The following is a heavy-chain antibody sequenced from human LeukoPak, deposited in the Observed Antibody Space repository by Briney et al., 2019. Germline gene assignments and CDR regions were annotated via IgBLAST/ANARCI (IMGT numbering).Heavy chain of an antibody. CDR3: ARGRSDYDFWSGFYNY. D-gene: IGHD3-3*01. J-gene: IGHJ4*02. Sequence: GGSLRLSCAASGFTFSRYEMIWVRQAPGKGLEWLSYISSGSSSIYYADSVKGRFTISRDNDRNSLYLQMSSLRAEDTAVYYCARGRSDYDFWSGFYNYWGQRSLVTVSS. V-gene: IGHV3-48*03. CDR2: ISSGSSSI. CDR1: GFTFSRYE.